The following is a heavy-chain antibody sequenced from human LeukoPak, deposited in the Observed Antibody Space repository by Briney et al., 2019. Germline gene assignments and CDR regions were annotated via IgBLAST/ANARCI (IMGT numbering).Heavy chain of an antibody. V-gene: IGHV3-23*01. D-gene: IGHD1-26*01. J-gene: IGHJ5*02. CDR1: GFTFSSYA. CDR3: AKGRYSGSYYNWFDP. Sequence: GGSLRLSCAASGFTFSSYAMSWVRQAPGKGLEWVSAISGSGGSTYYADSVKGRFTISRDTSKNALYLQMNSLRAEDTAVYYCAKGRYSGSYYNWFDPWGQGALVTVSS. CDR2: ISGSGGST.